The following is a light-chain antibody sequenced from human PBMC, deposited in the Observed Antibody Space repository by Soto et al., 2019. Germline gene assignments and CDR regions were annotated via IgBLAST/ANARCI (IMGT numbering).Light chain of an antibody. V-gene: IGLV2-23*01. CDR3: CSYAGRSTLV. Sequence: QSVLTQPASVSGSPGQSITISCTGSSSDVGSYNLVSWHQQYPGKAPKLMIYEGSKRPSGVSIRFSGSKSGNTASLTISGLQAEDEADYYCCSYAGRSTLVFGGGTKLTVL. CDR1: SSDVGSYNL. J-gene: IGLJ3*02. CDR2: EGS.